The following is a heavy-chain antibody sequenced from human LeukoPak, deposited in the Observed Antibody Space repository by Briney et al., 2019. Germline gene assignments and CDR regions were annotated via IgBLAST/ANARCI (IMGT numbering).Heavy chain of an antibody. Sequence: GGSLRLSCAASGFTFSSYDMHWVRQATGKGLEWVSAIGTAGDTYYPGSVKGRFTISRENAKNSLYLQMNSLRAEDTAVYYCARDLYDSSGSPHDPYWGQGTLVTVS. CDR1: GFTFSSYD. D-gene: IGHD3-22*01. CDR2: IGTAGDT. J-gene: IGHJ4*02. V-gene: IGHV3-13*01. CDR3: ARDLYDSSGSPHDPY.